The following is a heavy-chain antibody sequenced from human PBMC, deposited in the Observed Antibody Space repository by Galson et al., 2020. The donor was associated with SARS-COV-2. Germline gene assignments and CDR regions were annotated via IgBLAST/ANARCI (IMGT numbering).Heavy chain of an antibody. J-gene: IGHJ6*02. CDR3: ARDSPGWEATDGSGSFYYYYGMDV. CDR1: GFTFSSDS. CDR2: ISSSSSTI. Sequence: GESLKISCAASGFTFSSDSMNWVRQAPGKGLEWVSYISSSSSTIYYADSVKGRFTISRDNAKNSLYLQMNSLRDEDTAVYYCARDSPGWEATDGSGSFYYYYGMDVWGQGTTVTVSS. D-gene: IGHD3-10*01. V-gene: IGHV3-48*02.